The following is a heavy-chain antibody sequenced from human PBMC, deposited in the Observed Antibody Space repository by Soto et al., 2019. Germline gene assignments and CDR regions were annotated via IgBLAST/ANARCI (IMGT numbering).Heavy chain of an antibody. V-gene: IGHV3-30*18. J-gene: IGHJ4*02. CDR1: GFTFSSYG. D-gene: IGHD1-26*01. Sequence: VQLVESGGGVVQPGRSLRLSCAASGFTFSSYGMHWVRQAPGKGLEWVAVISYDGSNKYYADSVKGRFTISRDNSKNTLYLQMNSLRAEDTAVYYCAKAEGGSYHDWGQGTLVTVSS. CDR2: ISYDGSNK. CDR3: AKAEGGSYHD.